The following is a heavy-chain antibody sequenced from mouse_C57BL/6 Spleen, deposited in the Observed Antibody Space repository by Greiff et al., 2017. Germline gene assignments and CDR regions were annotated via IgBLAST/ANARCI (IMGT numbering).Heavy chain of an antibody. J-gene: IGHJ2*01. Sequence: DVKLQESGPGLVKPSQSLSLTCSVTGYSITSGYYWNWIRQFPGNKLEWMGYISYDGSNNYNPSLKNRISITRDTSKNQFFLKLNSVTTEDTATYYCARVTSIYDGYYLDYWGQGTTLTVSS. CDR3: ARVTSIYDGYYLDY. V-gene: IGHV3-6*01. CDR2: ISYDGSN. CDR1: GYSITSGYY. D-gene: IGHD2-3*01.